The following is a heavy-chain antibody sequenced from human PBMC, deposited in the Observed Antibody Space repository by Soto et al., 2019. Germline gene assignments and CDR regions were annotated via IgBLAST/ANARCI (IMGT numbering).Heavy chain of an antibody. CDR2: TIPMHGTP. CDR3: ARHCNGGPCYSAIDSNGAFDI. CDR1: GDTFRTHS. V-gene: IGHV1-69*13. D-gene: IGHD2-15*01. J-gene: IGHJ3*02. Sequence: SVKVSCKASGDTFRTHSFAWVRQAPEQGLEWMGGTIPMHGTPDYPQKFQGRVTLIADESTSIVYMELRSLRSEDTAVYYSARHCNGGPCYSAIDSNGAFDIWGQGTRVTVSS.